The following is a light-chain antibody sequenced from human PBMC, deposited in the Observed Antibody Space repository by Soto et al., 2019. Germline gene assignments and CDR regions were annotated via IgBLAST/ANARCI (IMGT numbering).Light chain of an antibody. J-gene: IGKJ2*01. V-gene: IGKV4-1*01. CDR2: WAS. Sequence: DIVMTHSPETLAVSVGETVTIKCKSSQSVLFTSTNKNYLVWYQQKQGQPPRLLMFWASTRESGVPDRFSGKGSGTDFTLSISNRQADDVAVYYCQQHFSLPPTFGQGTKLEIK. CDR3: QQHFSLPPT. CDR1: QSVLFTSTNKNY.